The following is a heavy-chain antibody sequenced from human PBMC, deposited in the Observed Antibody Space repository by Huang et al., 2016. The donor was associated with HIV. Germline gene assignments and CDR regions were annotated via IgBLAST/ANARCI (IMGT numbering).Heavy chain of an antibody. CDR1: RFTFSNYA. CDR2: ISYDGSNK. CDR3: ARDLWLRDLYYYYYMDV. Sequence: QVQLVESGGGVVQPGRSLRLSCAASRFTFSNYAMHWVRQAPGKVLECVAVISYDGSNKYYADAVKGRFTISRDNSKNTLYLQMNSLRAEDTAVYYCARDLWLRDLYYYYYMDVWGKGTTVTVSS. V-gene: IGHV3-30-3*01. D-gene: IGHD5-12*01. J-gene: IGHJ6*03.